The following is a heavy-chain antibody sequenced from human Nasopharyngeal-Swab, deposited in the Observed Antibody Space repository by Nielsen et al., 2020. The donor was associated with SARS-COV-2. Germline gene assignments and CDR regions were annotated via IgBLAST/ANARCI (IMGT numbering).Heavy chain of an antibody. V-gene: IGHV4-39*07. CDR3: ARAGRVGDAYTGLDV. CDR2: INHNERT. CDR1: GDSIAYSTFY. J-gene: IGHJ6*02. Sequence: SETLSLTCTVSGDSIAYSTFYWGWIRQAPGKGLEWIGEINHNERTNYNPSLKSRIAMLVDTSNNQVSLKVSSVSAGDTAVYYCARAGRVGDAYTGLDVWGPGTTVTVSS. D-gene: IGHD5-24*01.